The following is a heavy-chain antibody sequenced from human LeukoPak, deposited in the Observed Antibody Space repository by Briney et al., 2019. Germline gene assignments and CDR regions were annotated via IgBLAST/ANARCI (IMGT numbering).Heavy chain of an antibody. CDR1: GGTFSSYA. J-gene: IGHJ4*02. V-gene: IGHV1-69*04. Sequence: ASVKVSCKASGGTFSSYAISWVRQAPGQGLEWMGRIIPILGIANYAQKFQGRVTITADKPTSTAYMELSSLRSEDTAVYYCARDELFEAAIENYWGQGTLVTVSS. D-gene: IGHD5-18*01. CDR2: IIPILGIA. CDR3: ARDELFEAAIENY.